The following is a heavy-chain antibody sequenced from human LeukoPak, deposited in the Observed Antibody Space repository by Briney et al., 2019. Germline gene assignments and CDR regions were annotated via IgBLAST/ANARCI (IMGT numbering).Heavy chain of an antibody. CDR1: GGSISSYY. D-gene: IGHD4-17*01. V-gene: IGHV4-59*01. CDR2: IYYSGST. J-gene: IGHJ5*02. CDR3: AVNDYVGWFDP. Sequence: SETLSLTCTVSGGSISSYYWSWIRQPPGKGLEWIGYIYYSGSTNYNPSLKSQVTISVDTSKNQFSLKLSSVTAADTAVYYCAVNDYVGWFDPWGQGTLVTVSS.